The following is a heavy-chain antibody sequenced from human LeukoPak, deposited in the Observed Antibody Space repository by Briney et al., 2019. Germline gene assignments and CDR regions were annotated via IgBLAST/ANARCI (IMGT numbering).Heavy chain of an antibody. CDR1: GYTFTSYG. CDR2: MSAYNGNT. J-gene: IGHJ4*02. CDR3: ARVLPTHYYDSSGYDDY. Sequence: ASVKVSCKASGYTFTSYGISWVRQAPGQGLEWMGWMSAYNGNTNYAQKLQGRVTMTTDTSTSTAYMELRSLRSDDSAVYYCARVLPTHYYDSSGYDDYWGQGTLVTVSS. D-gene: IGHD3-22*01. V-gene: IGHV1-18*01.